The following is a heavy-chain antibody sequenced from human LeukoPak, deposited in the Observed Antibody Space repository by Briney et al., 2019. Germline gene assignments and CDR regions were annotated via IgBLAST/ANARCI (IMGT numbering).Heavy chain of an antibody. D-gene: IGHD1-26*01. Sequence: ASVKVSCKASGGTFSSYAMSWVRQAPGQGLEWMGRIIPIFGKANYAQKFQGRGTVTTDASTHTAYRELGSPISEDTSGYYCAGDSHGALHYRGQGTLVTDCS. CDR2: IIPIFGKA. CDR1: GGTFSSYA. V-gene: IGHV1-69*05. J-gene: IGHJ4*02. CDR3: AGDSHGALHY.